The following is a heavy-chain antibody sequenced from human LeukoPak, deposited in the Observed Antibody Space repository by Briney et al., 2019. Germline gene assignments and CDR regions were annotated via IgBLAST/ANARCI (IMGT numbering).Heavy chain of an antibody. D-gene: IGHD5-24*01. V-gene: IGHV3-23*01. J-gene: IGHJ4*02. Sequence: PGGSLRLSCAASGFTFSSYAMSWVRQAPGKGLEWVSAISGSGGSTYYADSVKGRFTISRDNSKNTLYLQMNSLRAEDTAVYYCAKGTTPRRDGYNYLSDLAPFDYWGQGTLVTVSS. CDR2: ISGSGGST. CDR1: GFTFSSYA. CDR3: AKGTTPRRDGYNYLSDLAPFDY.